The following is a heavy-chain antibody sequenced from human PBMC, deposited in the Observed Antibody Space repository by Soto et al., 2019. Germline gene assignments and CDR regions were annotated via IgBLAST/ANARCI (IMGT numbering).Heavy chain of an antibody. CDR1: GGSISSGGYY. CDR3: AREMGTWLLNAMLDP. D-gene: IGHD2-2*01. J-gene: IGHJ5*02. V-gene: IGHV4-31*03. Sequence: TSETLSLTCTVSGGSISSGGYYWSWIRQHPGKGLEWIGYIYYSGSTYYNPSLKSRVTISVDTSKNQFSLNLSSVTAADTAVYYCAREMGTWLLNAMLDPWGLGTLVTVSS. CDR2: IYYSGST.